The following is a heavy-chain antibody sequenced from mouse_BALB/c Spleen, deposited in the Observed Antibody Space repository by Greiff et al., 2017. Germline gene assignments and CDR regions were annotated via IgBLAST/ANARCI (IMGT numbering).Heavy chain of an antibody. V-gene: IGHV1-7*01. D-gene: IGHD2-3*01. CDR1: GYTFTSYW. CDR2: INPSTGYT. J-gene: IGHJ3*01. Sequence: QVQLQQSGAELAKPGASVKMSCKASGYTFTSYWMHWVKQRPGQGLEWIGYINPSTGYTEYNQKFKDKAILTADKSSSTAYMQLSSLTSEDSAVYYCARFGYYGAYWGQGTLVTVSA. CDR3: ARFGYYGAY.